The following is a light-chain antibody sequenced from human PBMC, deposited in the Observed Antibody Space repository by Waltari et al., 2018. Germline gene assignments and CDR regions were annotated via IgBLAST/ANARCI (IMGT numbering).Light chain of an antibody. CDR1: ELGNKY. Sequence: SITCSGDELGNKYVCWYQQKPGQSPIRVIFQDSKRPAGIPERVSGSNSGNAATLTISGTQAVDEADYYCQAWDSNTGVFGTGTRVTVL. CDR3: QAWDSNTGV. J-gene: IGLJ1*01. CDR2: QDS. V-gene: IGLV3-1*01.